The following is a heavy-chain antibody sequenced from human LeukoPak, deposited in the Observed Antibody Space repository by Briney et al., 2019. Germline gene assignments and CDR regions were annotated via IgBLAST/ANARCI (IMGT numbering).Heavy chain of an antibody. CDR2: IYHTGTT. CDR3: ARGRGDIVVVPAAPGYFDY. V-gene: IGHV4-30-2*01. D-gene: IGHD2-2*01. J-gene: IGHJ4*02. Sequence: SETLSLTCAVSGDSISSGGYSWSWLRQPPGKGLEWIGYIYHTGTTYSTPSLKSRVTISVDTSKNQFSLKLSSVTAADTAVYYCARGRGDIVVVPAAPGYFDYWGQGTLVTVSS. CDR1: GDSISSGGYS.